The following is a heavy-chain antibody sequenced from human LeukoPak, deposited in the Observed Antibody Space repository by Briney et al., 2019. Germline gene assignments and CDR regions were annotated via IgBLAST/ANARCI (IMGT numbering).Heavy chain of an antibody. D-gene: IGHD7-27*01. V-gene: IGHV4-38-2*01. Sequence: PSETLSLTCAVSGYSISSGYYWGWIRQPPGKGLEWIGSIYHSGSTNYNPSLKSRVTISVDTSKNQFSLKLSSVTAADTAVYYCARELTGDQPPARFANYFDYWGQGTLVTVSS. CDR3: ARELTGDQPPARFANYFDY. CDR2: IYHSGST. CDR1: GYSISSGYY. J-gene: IGHJ4*02.